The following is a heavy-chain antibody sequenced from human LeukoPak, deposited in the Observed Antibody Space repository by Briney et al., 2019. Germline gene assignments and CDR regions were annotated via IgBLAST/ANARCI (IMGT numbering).Heavy chain of an antibody. D-gene: IGHD3-10*01. Sequence: SETLSLTCTVSGGSISSYYWSWIRQPPGKGLEWIGYIFYSGSTNYNPSLKSRVTMSVDRSKNQFSLKLSSVTAADTAVYYCGRGTRSSGLYHWGQGILVTVSS. V-gene: IGHV4-59*01. J-gene: IGHJ4*02. CDR1: GGSISSYY. CDR3: GRGTRSSGLYH. CDR2: IFYSGST.